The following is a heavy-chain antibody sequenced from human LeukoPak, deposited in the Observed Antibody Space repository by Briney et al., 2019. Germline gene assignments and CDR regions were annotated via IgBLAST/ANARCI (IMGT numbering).Heavy chain of an antibody. D-gene: IGHD3-22*01. J-gene: IGHJ4*02. Sequence: SETLSLTCTVSGGSISRGGYYWSWIPQHPGKGLEWIGYIYYSGSTYYNPSLKSRVTISVDTSKNQFSLKLSSVAAADTAVYYCARSGFYYDSSGYYPLDYWGQGTLVTVSS. CDR2: IYYSGST. V-gene: IGHV4-31*03. CDR1: GGSISRGGYY. CDR3: ARSGFYYDSSGYYPLDY.